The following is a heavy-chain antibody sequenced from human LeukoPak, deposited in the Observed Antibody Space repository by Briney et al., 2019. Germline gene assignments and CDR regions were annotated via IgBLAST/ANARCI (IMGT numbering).Heavy chain of an antibody. CDR1: GGSISSGGYY. D-gene: IGHD2-21*01. V-gene: IGHV4-31*03. J-gene: IGHJ6*02. Sequence: SQTLSLTCTVSGGSISSGGYYWSWIRQHPGKGLEWIGYLYYTGTTYYNPSLKSRIIISVDTSKTQLSLRLSSVSAADTAIYYCARDLGVRGMDVWGQGTTVTVSS. CDR3: ARDLGVRGMDV. CDR2: LYYTGTT.